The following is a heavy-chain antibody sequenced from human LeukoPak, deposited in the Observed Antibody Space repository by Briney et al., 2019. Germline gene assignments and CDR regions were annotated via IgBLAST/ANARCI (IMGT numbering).Heavy chain of an antibody. CDR1: GFTFSSYG. CDR2: IRYDGSNK. D-gene: IGHD2-2*01. Sequence: GGALRLSCAASGFTFSSYGMHWVRQAPGKGLEWVAFIRYDGSNKYYADSVKGRFTISRDNSKNTLYLQMNSLRAEDTAVYYCANMTPYCSSTSCSRDYWGQGTLVTASS. CDR3: ANMTPYCSSTSCSRDY. J-gene: IGHJ4*02. V-gene: IGHV3-30*02.